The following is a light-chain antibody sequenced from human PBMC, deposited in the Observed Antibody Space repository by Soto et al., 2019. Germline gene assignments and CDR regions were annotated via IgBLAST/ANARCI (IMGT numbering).Light chain of an antibody. Sequence: ENVMAPSPATPSVFPREGDTPSRQASQNVYNNLAWYQQRPGRPPRLLIYDASTRATGISARFSGSGYGTEFTLTISSLQSEDFAVYFCQQCRNWPLTFGGGTKVDIK. CDR2: DAS. V-gene: IGKV3-15*01. J-gene: IGKJ4*01. CDR1: QNVYNN. CDR3: QQCRNWPLT.